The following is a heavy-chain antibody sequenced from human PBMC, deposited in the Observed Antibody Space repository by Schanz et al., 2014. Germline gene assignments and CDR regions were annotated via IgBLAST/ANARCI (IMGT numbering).Heavy chain of an antibody. J-gene: IGHJ3*02. V-gene: IGHV3-11*06. CDR2: ISSSSIYT. CDR3: ARENLNWEAFDI. D-gene: IGHD7-27*01. Sequence: QVQLVESGGTLVKPGGSLRLSCVVSGFTFSDYYMSWIRQAPGKGLEWVSYISSSSIYTNYADSVKGRFTISRDNAKNSLYLQMNSLRAEDTAVYYCARENLNWEAFDIWGQGTVVTVSS. CDR1: GFTFSDYY.